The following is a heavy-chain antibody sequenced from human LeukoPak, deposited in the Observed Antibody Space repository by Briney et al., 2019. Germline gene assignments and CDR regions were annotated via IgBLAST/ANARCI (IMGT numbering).Heavy chain of an antibody. V-gene: IGHV3-48*03. CDR1: GFMFRSFE. Sequence: GGSLRLSCAASGFMFRSFEMHWVRQAPGKGLEWMAYISSGAITMYYADSVKGRFTISRDDAKNSLFLQMNSLRAEDTAVYYCALLAVASDFDYWGQGALVTVSS. CDR2: ISSGAITM. J-gene: IGHJ4*02. D-gene: IGHD6-19*01. CDR3: ALLAVASDFDY.